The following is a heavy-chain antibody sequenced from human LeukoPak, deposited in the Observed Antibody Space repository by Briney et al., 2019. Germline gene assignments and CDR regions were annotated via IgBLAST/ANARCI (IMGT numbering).Heavy chain of an antibody. CDR3: ARADYEGYLTY. J-gene: IGHJ4*02. CDR1: GFTFSNYA. Sequence: GGSLRLSCAASGFTFSNYAIHWVRQAPGKGLEWVSSISSTNYYIYYGDSVEGRFTISRDDTKSSLYLQMNSLRAEDTAVYYCARADYEGYLTYWGQGILVTVSS. D-gene: IGHD3-22*01. V-gene: IGHV3-21*01. CDR2: ISSTNYYI.